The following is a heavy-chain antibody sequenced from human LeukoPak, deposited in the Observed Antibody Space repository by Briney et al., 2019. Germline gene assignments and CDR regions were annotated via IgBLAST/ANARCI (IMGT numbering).Heavy chain of an antibody. J-gene: IGHJ4*02. CDR1: GFTVSRKY. Sequence: GSLRLSCAASGFTVSRKYMSWVRQAPGKGLDWVSLIYSGGNTYYADSVKGRFIISRDNSKNTLYLQMNSLRAEDTAVYYCARDWRYCGGDCYPIDYWGQGTLVTVSS. CDR2: IYSGGNT. CDR3: ARDWRYCGGDCYPIDY. V-gene: IGHV3-66*01. D-gene: IGHD2-21*02.